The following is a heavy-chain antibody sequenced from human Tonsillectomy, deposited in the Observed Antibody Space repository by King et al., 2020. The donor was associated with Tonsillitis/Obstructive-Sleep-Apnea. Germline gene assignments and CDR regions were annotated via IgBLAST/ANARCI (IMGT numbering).Heavy chain of an antibody. D-gene: IGHD3-3*01. J-gene: IGHJ6*03. CDR1: GYSFTSYW. CDR3: ARLHPNVFWSGKQTGFYYMDV. V-gene: IGHV5-51*01. Sequence: EEQLVQSGAEVKKPGESLKISCKGSGYSFTSYWIGWVSQMPGKGLEWMGIIYPGDSDTRYSPSFQGQVTISADKSISTAYLQWSSLKASDTAMYYCARLHPNVFWSGKQTGFYYMDVWGKGTTVTVSS. CDR2: IYPGDSDT.